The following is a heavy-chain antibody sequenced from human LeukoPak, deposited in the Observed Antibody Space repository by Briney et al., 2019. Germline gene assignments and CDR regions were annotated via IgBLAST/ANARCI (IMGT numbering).Heavy chain of an antibody. J-gene: IGHJ6*02. V-gene: IGHV1-69*04. CDR3: AREVYGSGSYSGMDV. CDR1: GGTFSSYA. D-gene: IGHD3-10*01. CDR2: IIPIFGIA. Sequence: SVKVSCKASGGTFSSYAISWVRQAPGQGLEWMGRIIPIFGIANYARKFQGRVTITADKSTSTAYMELSSLRSEDTAVYYCAREVYGSGSYSGMDVWGQGTTVTVSS.